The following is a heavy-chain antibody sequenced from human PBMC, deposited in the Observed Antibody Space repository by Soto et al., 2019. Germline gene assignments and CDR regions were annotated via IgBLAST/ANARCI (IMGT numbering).Heavy chain of an antibody. Sequence: QVQLVQSGAEVKKPGSSVKVSCKASGGTFSSYTISWVRQAPGQGLEWMGRIIPILGIANYAQKFQGRVTMTADKATSTAYMELSSLRSEDTAVYYCARDRDVPGDWGQGTLVTVSS. V-gene: IGHV1-69*08. CDR1: GGTFSSYT. J-gene: IGHJ4*02. D-gene: IGHD7-27*01. CDR3: ARDRDVPGD. CDR2: IIPILGIA.